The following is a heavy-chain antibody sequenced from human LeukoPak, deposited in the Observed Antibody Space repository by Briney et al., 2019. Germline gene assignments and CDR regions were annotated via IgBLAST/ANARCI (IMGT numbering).Heavy chain of an antibody. CDR3: ARDSFGGRAMVRGVSTDY. CDR1: GFTFSSYS. D-gene: IGHD3-10*01. Sequence: GGSLRLSCAASGFTFSSYSMNWVRQAPGKGLEWVSYISSSSSTIYYAGSVKGRFTISRDNAKNSLYLQMNSLRAEDTAVYYCARDSFGGRAMVRGVSTDYWGQGTLVTVSS. V-gene: IGHV3-48*04. CDR2: ISSSSSTI. J-gene: IGHJ4*02.